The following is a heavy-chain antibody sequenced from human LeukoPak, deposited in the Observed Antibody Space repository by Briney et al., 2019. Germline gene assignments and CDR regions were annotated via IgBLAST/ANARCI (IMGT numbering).Heavy chain of an antibody. Sequence: ASETLSLTCAVYGGSFSGYYWSWIRQPPGKGLEWIGEINHSGSTNYNPSLKSRVTISVDTSKNQFSLKLSSVTAADTAVYYCASGLVGAFLAWGQGTLVTVSS. J-gene: IGHJ5*02. CDR1: GGSFSGYY. CDR2: INHSGST. D-gene: IGHD1-26*01. CDR3: ASGLVGAFLA. V-gene: IGHV4-34*01.